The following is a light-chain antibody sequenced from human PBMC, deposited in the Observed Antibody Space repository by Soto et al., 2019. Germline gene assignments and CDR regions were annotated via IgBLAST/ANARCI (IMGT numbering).Light chain of an antibody. CDR3: QSYDSSLSAYV. Sequence: QSVLTQPPSVSRAPGQRVTISCTGSSSNIGAGHDVHWYQQFPGTAPQLLIFGNNNRPSGVPDRFSGSKSGTSASLAITGLQAEDEADFYCQSYDSSLSAYVFGTGTKVTVL. CDR1: SSNIGAGHD. J-gene: IGLJ1*01. V-gene: IGLV1-40*01. CDR2: GNN.